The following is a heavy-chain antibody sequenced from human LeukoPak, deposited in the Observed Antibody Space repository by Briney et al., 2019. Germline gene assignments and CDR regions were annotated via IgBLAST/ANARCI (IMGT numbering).Heavy chain of an antibody. D-gene: IGHD3-10*01. Sequence: SETLSLTCTVSGGSISSYYWSWIRQPPGKGLEWIGYIYYSGSTNYNPSLKSRVTISVDTSKNQFSLKLSSVTAADTAVYYCARGLWFGELLPYYFDYWGPGTLVTVSS. CDR2: IYYSGST. J-gene: IGHJ4*02. V-gene: IGHV4-59*01. CDR1: GGSISSYY. CDR3: ARGLWFGELLPYYFDY.